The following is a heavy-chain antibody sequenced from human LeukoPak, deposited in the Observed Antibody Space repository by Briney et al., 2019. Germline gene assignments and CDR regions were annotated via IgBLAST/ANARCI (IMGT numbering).Heavy chain of an antibody. J-gene: IGHJ4*02. CDR1: GFTFSSYG. D-gene: IGHD5-18*01. CDR3: ARDLSGVTGYTYGRGIDY. Sequence: PGGSLRLSCAASGFTFSSYGMTWVRQAPGKGLEWVSYISSSSSTIYYADSVKGRFTISRDNAKNSLYLQMNSLRAEDTAVYYCARDLSGVTGYTYGRGIDYWGQGTLVTVSS. CDR2: ISSSSSTI. V-gene: IGHV3-48*01.